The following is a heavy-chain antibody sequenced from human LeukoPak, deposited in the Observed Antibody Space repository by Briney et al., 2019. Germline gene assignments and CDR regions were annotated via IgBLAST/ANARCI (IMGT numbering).Heavy chain of an antibody. CDR1: GFTFSSYG. J-gene: IGHJ6*02. CDR2: ISYDGSNK. CDR3: AKDLMELGCGGDCYPYYYYYYGMDV. V-gene: IGHV3-30*18. Sequence: PGRSLRLSCAASGFTFSSYGMHWVRQAPGKGLEWVAVISYDGSNKYYADSVKGRFTISRDNSKNTLYLQMNSLRAEDTAVYYCAKDLMELGCGGDCYPYYYYYYGMDVWGQGTTVTVSS. D-gene: IGHD2-21*02.